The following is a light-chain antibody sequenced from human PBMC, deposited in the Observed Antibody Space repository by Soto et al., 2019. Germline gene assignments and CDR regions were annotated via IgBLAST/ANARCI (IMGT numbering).Light chain of an antibody. CDR1: QGISSF. CDR3: QQLNSFPIP. V-gene: IGKV1-9*01. Sequence: IPLTQSPSSLSASVGDRVTITCRASQGISSFLAWYQQKPGKAPKLLIYGASTLQSGVPSRFSGSGSGTDFTLTIGSLQPEDFATDYCQQLNSFPIPFGPGTKVDIK. J-gene: IGKJ3*01. CDR2: GAS.